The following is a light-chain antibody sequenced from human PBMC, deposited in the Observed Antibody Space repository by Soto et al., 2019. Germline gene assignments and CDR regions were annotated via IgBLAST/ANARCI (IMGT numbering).Light chain of an antibody. CDR2: SAP. CDR3: HHFGSLPET. CDR1: QSVASSY. J-gene: IGKJ1*01. Sequence: EVVLRQSPGTLSLSPGERVTLSCRASQSVASSYLAWYQQKPGRAPRLLFYSAPSRATGIPDRFSGSGSGTDFTLTIRRLEPEDFAVYYCHHFGSLPETFGQGTNVE. V-gene: IGKV3-20*01.